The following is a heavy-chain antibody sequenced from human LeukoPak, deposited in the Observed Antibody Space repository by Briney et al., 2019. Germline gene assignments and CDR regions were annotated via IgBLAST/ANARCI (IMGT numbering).Heavy chain of an antibody. CDR2: IYYSGST. Sequence: PSETLSLTCTVSGGSISSSSYYWGWIRQPPGKGLEWIGSIYYSGSTNYNPSLKSRVTISVDKSKNQFSLKLSSVTAADTAVYYCARVYGDLYYYYMDVWGKGTTVTVSS. D-gene: IGHD4-17*01. J-gene: IGHJ6*03. CDR1: GGSISSSSYY. CDR3: ARVYGDLYYYYMDV. V-gene: IGHV4-39*07.